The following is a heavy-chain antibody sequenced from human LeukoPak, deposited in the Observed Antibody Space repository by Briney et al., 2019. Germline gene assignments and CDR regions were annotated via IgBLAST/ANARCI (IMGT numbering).Heavy chain of an antibody. D-gene: IGHD3-10*01. J-gene: IGHJ4*02. CDR3: ARHPPYYYGSGSYKY. CDR2: INHSGST. CDR1: GFTFSSYS. V-gene: IGHV4-34*01. Sequence: GSLRLSCAASGFTFSSYSMNWIRQPPGKGLEWIGEINHSGSTNYNPSLKSRVTISVDTSKNQFSLKLSSVTAADTAVYYCARHPPYYYGSGSYKYWGQGTLVTVSS.